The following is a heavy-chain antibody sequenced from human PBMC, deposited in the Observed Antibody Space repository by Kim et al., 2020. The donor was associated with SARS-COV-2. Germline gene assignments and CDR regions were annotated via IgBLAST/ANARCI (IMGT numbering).Heavy chain of an antibody. CDR3: AKDLGPTYYDDSSGIDY. Sequence: VKGRFTISRDKSKNTLYLQMNSLRAEDTAVYYCAKDLGPTYYDDSSGIDYWGQGTLVTVSS. V-gene: IGHV3-23*01. D-gene: IGHD3-22*01. J-gene: IGHJ4*02.